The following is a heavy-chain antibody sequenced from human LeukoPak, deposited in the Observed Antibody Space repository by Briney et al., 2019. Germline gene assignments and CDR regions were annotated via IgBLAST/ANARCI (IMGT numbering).Heavy chain of an antibody. J-gene: IGHJ4*02. D-gene: IGHD1-26*01. V-gene: IGHV3-23*01. Sequence: PGGSLRLSCAASGFVFSRYGMGWVRQAPGKGLEWVSGISGSDGRTYYADSVKGRFTISRDNSKNTLYLQMNSLRVEDTAIYYCAKVFSGNYFPFDYWGQGTLVTVSS. CDR2: ISGSDGRT. CDR3: AKVFSGNYFPFDY. CDR1: GFVFSRYG.